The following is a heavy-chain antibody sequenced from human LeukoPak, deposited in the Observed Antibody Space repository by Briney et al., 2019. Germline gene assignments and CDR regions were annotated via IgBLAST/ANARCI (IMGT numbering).Heavy chain of an antibody. J-gene: IGHJ3*02. CDR1: GFTFSSYA. V-gene: IGHV3-23*01. CDR3: AEDVWQWLVLGAFDI. CDR2: ISGSGGST. D-gene: IGHD6-19*01. Sequence: GGSLRLSCAASGFTFSSYAMSWVRQAPGKGLEWVSAISGSGGSTYYADSVKGRFTISRDNSKNTLYLQMNSLRAEDTAVYYCAEDVWQWLVLGAFDIWGQGTMVTVSS.